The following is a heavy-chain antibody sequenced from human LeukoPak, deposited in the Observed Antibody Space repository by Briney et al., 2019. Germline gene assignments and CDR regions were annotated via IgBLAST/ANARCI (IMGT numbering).Heavy chain of an antibody. D-gene: IGHD3-10*01. Sequence: GRSLRLSCAASGFTFSNYGMHWVRKAPGKGLEWVALIWYDGTNEYYADSVKGRFTISRDNSKNTLYLQMNSLRAEDTAVYYCARESYGSGSYLDYWGQGTLVTVSS. CDR2: IWYDGTNE. CDR1: GFTFSNYG. V-gene: IGHV3-33*01. J-gene: IGHJ4*02. CDR3: ARESYGSGSYLDY.